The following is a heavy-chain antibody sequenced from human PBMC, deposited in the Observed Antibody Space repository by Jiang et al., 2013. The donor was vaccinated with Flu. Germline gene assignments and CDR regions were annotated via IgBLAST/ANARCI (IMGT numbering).Heavy chain of an antibody. J-gene: IGHJ4*02. CDR2: TYYRSKWYT. V-gene: IGHV6-1*01. Sequence: TSQTLSLTCAISGDSVSSNSAAWNWIRQSPSGGLEWLGRTYYRSKWYTNYAISVEGRITINPDTSKNQLSLQLNSVTPEDTAVYYCVRGAPRLFDYWGQGILVTVSS. CDR3: VRGAPRLFDY. CDR1: GDSVSSNSAA.